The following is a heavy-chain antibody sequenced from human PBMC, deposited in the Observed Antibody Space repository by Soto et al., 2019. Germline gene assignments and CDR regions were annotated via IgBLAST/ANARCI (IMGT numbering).Heavy chain of an antibody. J-gene: IGHJ6*03. CDR1: GFTFSSYG. D-gene: IGHD2-15*01. CDR2: ISYDGSNK. CDR3: AKDRKGCSGGSCYYYYYYMDV. V-gene: IGHV3-30*18. Sequence: QVQLVESGGGVVQPGRSLRLSCAASGFTFSSYGMHWVRQAPGKGLEWVAVISYDGSNKYYADSVKGRFTISRDNSKNTLYLQMNSRRAEDTAVYYCAKDRKGCSGGSCYYYYYYMDVWGKGTTVTVSS.